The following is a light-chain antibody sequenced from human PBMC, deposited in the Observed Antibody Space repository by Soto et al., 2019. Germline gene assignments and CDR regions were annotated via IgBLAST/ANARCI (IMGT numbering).Light chain of an antibody. V-gene: IGLV2-23*02. CDR2: EVT. CDR3: CSFAGSTPYV. CDR1: SSDIGRYKL. Sequence: ALTHPASVSGSPGQSITISCIGTSSDIGRYKLVSWYQHHPGKAPKLIIYEVTKRPSGVSNRFSASKSGNTASLTISGLQAADEADYYCCSFAGSTPYVFGTGTKVTVL. J-gene: IGLJ1*01.